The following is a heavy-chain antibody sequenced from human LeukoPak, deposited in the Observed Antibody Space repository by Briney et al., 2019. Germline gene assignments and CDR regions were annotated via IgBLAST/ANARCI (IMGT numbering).Heavy chain of an antibody. CDR3: AKSRYYYGSGSYLF. Sequence: GGSLRLSCVASGFSFDDYGMSWVRQAPGKGLEWVSAISGSGGSTYYADSVKGRFTISRDNSKNTLYLQMNSLRAEDTAVYYCAKSRYYYGSGSYLFGGQGTLVTVSS. CDR2: ISGSGGST. V-gene: IGHV3-23*01. J-gene: IGHJ4*02. D-gene: IGHD3-10*01. CDR1: GFSFDDYG.